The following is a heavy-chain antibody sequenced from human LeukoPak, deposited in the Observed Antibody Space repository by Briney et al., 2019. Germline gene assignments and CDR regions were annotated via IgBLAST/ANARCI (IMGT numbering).Heavy chain of an antibody. D-gene: IGHD6-13*01. Sequence: PGGSLRLSCAASGFTFSSYGMHWVRQAPGKGLEWVAVISYDGSNKYYADSVKGRFTISRDNSKNTLYLQMNSLRAEDTAVYYCAKDRIAAAGTWYFDYWGQGTLVTVSS. J-gene: IGHJ4*02. CDR2: ISYDGSNK. CDR3: AKDRIAAAGTWYFDY. V-gene: IGHV3-30*18. CDR1: GFTFSSYG.